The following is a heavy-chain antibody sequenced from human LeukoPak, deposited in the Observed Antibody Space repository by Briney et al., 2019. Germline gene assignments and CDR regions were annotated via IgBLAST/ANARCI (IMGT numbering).Heavy chain of an antibody. D-gene: IGHD2-21*02. Sequence: QTGGSLRLSCAASGFTFSSYSMNWVRQAPGKGLEWVSYISSSSSTIYYADSVKGRFTISSDNSKNTLYLQMNSLRADDTAVYYCAKDSMTTILTDIDYWGQGTLVTVSS. CDR1: GFTFSSYS. V-gene: IGHV3-48*01. CDR3: AKDSMTTILTDIDY. CDR2: ISSSSSTI. J-gene: IGHJ4*02.